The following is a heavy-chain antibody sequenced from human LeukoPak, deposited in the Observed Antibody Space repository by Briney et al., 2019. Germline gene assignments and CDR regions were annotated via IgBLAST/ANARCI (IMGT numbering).Heavy chain of an antibody. Sequence: GASVKVSCKASGYTFTGYYMHWVRQAPGQGLEWMGWINPNSGGTNYAQKFQGRVTITRNTSISTAYMELSSLRSEDTAVYYCARGVEYLIANNWFDPWGQGTLVTVSS. CDR2: INPNSGGT. CDR3: ARGVEYLIANNWFDP. CDR1: GYTFTGYY. D-gene: IGHD3-22*01. V-gene: IGHV1-2*02. J-gene: IGHJ5*02.